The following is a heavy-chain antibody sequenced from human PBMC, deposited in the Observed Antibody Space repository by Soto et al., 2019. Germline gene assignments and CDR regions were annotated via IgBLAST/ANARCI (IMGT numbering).Heavy chain of an antibody. CDR2: IYWDDDK. J-gene: IGHJ6*02. CDR1: GFSLSTSGVG. CDR3: AHARGNYYYYGMDV. Sequence: CGPTLVNPPPTLPLTCTFSGFSLSTSGVGVGWMSHPPGKALEWLALIYWDDDKRYSPSLKSRLTITKDTSKNQVVLTMTNMDPVDTATYYCAHARGNYYYYGMDVWGQGTTVTVSS. V-gene: IGHV2-5*02.